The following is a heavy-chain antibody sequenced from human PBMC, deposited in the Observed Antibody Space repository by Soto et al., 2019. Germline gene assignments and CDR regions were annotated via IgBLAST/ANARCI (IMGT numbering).Heavy chain of an antibody. Sequence: TGGSLRLSCAASGFTFSSYGMHWVRQAPGKGLEWVAVISYDGSNKYYADSVKGRFTISRDNSKNTLYLQMNSLRAEDTAVYYCAKDLAFVSGSWRYYYYGMDVWGQGTTVTVSS. J-gene: IGHJ6*02. D-gene: IGHD1-26*01. CDR2: ISYDGSNK. CDR1: GFTFSSYG. CDR3: AKDLAFVSGSWRYYYYGMDV. V-gene: IGHV3-30*18.